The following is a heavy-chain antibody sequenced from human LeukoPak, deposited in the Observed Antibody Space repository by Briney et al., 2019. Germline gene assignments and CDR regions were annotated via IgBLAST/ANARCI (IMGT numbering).Heavy chain of an antibody. D-gene: IGHD6-6*01. CDR2: IKYDGSEK. CDR3: AKEIGYSSSSGLDY. Sequence: GGSLRLSCAVSGITFSRYWMSWVRQAPGKGPEWVANIKYDGSEKYYVDSVKGRFTISRDNAKNSLYLQMNSLRAEDTALYYCAKEIGYSSSSGLDYWGQGTLVTVSS. V-gene: IGHV3-7*03. CDR1: GITFSRYW. J-gene: IGHJ4*02.